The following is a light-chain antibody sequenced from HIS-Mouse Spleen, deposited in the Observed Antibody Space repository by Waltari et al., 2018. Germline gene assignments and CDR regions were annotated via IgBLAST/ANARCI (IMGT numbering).Light chain of an antibody. V-gene: IGLV3-10*01. CDR3: YSTDSSGNHRV. CDR1: ALPKKY. J-gene: IGLJ2*01. Sequence: SYELTQPPSVSVSPGQTARNTCSGYALPKKYAYWYQQKSGQAPVLVIYADSKRPSGIPERVSGSSSGTMATLTISGAQVEDEADYYCYSTDSSGNHRVFGGGTKLTVL. CDR2: ADS.